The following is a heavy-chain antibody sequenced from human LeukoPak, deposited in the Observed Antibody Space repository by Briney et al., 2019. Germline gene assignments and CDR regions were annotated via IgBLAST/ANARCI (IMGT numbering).Heavy chain of an antibody. V-gene: IGHV3-23*01. CDR2: ISGSGGST. CDR3: ARDGIVVVPAAIFHWYFDL. D-gene: IGHD2-2*02. J-gene: IGHJ2*01. CDR1: GFTPSKCG. Sequence: GGSLRLSCAGSGFTPSKCGMSWVRQAPGKGLEWVSGISGSGGSTYYADSVKGRFTISRDNPKNTLYLQMNSLRAEDTAVYYCARDGIVVVPAAIFHWYFDLWGRGTLVTVSS.